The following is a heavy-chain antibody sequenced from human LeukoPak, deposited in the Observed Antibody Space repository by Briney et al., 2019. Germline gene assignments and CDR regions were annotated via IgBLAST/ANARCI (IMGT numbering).Heavy chain of an antibody. CDR1: GFTFDDYA. Sequence: PGGSLRLSCAASGFTFDDYAMHWVRQAPGKGLEWVSGISWNSGSIGYADSVKGRFTISRDNAKNSLYLQMNSLRAEDTALYYCAKGPYGSGSYYTHWGQGTLVTVSS. V-gene: IGHV3-9*01. CDR2: ISWNSGSI. CDR3: AKGPYGSGSYYTH. J-gene: IGHJ4*02. D-gene: IGHD3-10*01.